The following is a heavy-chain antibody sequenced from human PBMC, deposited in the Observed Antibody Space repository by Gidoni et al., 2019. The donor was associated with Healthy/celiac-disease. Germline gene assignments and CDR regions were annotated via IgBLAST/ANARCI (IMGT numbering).Heavy chain of an antibody. CDR2: IDPSDSYT. Sequence: EVQLVQSGAEVKKPGESLRISCKGSGYSFTRYWISWVRQMPGKGLEWMGRIDPSDSYTYYSPSFQGHVTISADKSISTAYLQWSSLKASDTAMYYCASPRIVGDGTGSATDAFDIWGQGTMVTVSS. CDR3: ASPRIVGDGTGSATDAFDI. CDR1: GYSFTRYW. D-gene: IGHD1-26*01. V-gene: IGHV5-10-1*03. J-gene: IGHJ3*02.